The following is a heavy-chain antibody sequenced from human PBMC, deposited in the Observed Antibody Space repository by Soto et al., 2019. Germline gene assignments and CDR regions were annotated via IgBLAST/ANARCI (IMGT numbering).Heavy chain of an antibody. CDR2: INSSGGST. D-gene: IGHD6-13*01. CDR3: AREAHIAADY. Sequence: QVQLVQSGAEVKKPGASVKVSCKASGYTFTSYYMHWVRQAPGQGLEWMGIINSSGGSTSYAQKCQGRVTMTRDTSTSTVYMELSSLRSEDTAVYYCAREAHIAADYWGQGTLVTVSS. V-gene: IGHV1-46*01. CDR1: GYTFTSYY. J-gene: IGHJ4*02.